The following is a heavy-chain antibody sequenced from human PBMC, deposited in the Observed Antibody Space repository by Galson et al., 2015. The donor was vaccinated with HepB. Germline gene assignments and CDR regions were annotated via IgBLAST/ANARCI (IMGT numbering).Heavy chain of an antibody. D-gene: IGHD6-13*01. CDR1: GGSISSSSYY. CDR2: IYYSGST. CDR3: ARRVQDSSSWPWDYYYGMDV. J-gene: IGHJ6*02. V-gene: IGHV4-39*01. Sequence: ETLSLTCTVSGGSISSSSYYWGWIRQPPGKGLEWIGSIYYSGSTYYNPSLKSRVTISVDTSKNQFSLKLSSVTAADTAVYYCARRVQDSSSWPWDYYYGMDVWGQGTTVTVSS.